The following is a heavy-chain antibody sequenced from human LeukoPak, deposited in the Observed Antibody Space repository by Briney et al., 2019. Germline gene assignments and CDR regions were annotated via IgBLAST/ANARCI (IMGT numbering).Heavy chain of an antibody. J-gene: IGHJ4*02. CDR1: GGSLSSYY. CDR2: IYYSGNT. D-gene: IGHD3-22*01. CDR3: AGAGSSGYLIDY. V-gene: IGHV4-59*01. Sequence: PSETLSLTCSVSGGSLSSYYWSWIRQPPGKGLEWIGYIYYSGNTNYNPSLKSRVTISIDTSKNQFSLKLTSVTAADTAVYYCAGAGSSGYLIDYWGQGTLVTVSS.